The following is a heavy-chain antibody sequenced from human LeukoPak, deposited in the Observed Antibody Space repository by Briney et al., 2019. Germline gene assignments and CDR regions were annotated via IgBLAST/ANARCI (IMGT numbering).Heavy chain of an antibody. Sequence: SETLSLTCAVYGGSFSGYYWSWIRQPPGKGLEWIGEINHSGSTNYNPSLKSRVTISVDTSKNQFSLKLSSVTAADTAVYYCARDPTSKNAFDIWGQGTMVTVSS. CDR1: GGSFSGYY. V-gene: IGHV4-34*01. J-gene: IGHJ3*02. CDR2: INHSGST. CDR3: ARDPTSKNAFDI. D-gene: IGHD2-2*01.